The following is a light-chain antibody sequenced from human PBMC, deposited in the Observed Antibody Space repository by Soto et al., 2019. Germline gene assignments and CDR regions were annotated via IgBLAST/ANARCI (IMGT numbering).Light chain of an antibody. Sequence: QSVLTQPPSVSGAPGQGVTISCTGNSSNLGAGYDVHWYQQLPGAAPKLVIFGNRNRPSGVPERFSGSKSGTSASLAITGLQAEDEADYYCCSYAGSSTFEVFGGGTKLTVL. CDR3: CSYAGSSTFEV. V-gene: IGLV1-40*01. CDR2: GNR. J-gene: IGLJ2*01. CDR1: SSNLGAGYD.